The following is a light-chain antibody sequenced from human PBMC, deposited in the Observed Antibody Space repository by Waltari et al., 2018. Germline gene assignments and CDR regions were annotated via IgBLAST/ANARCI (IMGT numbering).Light chain of an antibody. CDR3: QQYRGT. J-gene: IGKJ2*01. V-gene: IGKV1-5*03. CDR2: KAS. Sequence: DIQMTQSPSTLSASVGSSVTLTCRASQSISSWLAWYQQKPGKAPKLLIYKASSLESGVPSRFSGSGSGTEFTLTISSLQPDDFATYYCQQYRGTFGQGTKLEIK. CDR1: QSISSW.